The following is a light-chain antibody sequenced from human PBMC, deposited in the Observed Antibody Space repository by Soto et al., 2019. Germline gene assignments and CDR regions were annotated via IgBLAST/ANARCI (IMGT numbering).Light chain of an antibody. CDR3: SSSTSSSTYV. V-gene: IGLV2-14*01. CDR2: EVS. Sequence: QSALTQPASVSGSPGQSITISCTGTNSDVSGYNYVSWYQRHPGKAPKLMLYEVSNRPSGVSNRFSGSKSGNTASLTISGLQAEDEADYYCSSSTSSSTYVFGTGTKLTVL. J-gene: IGLJ1*01. CDR1: NSDVSGYNY.